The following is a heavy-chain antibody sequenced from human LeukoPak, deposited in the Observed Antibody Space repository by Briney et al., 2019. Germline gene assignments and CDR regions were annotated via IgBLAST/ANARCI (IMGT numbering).Heavy chain of an antibody. Sequence: RTCESLKISCQGSGYIFTSYWIGWVRQVPGKGLEWIGIIYPGDSDTSYSPSFQGQVTISADKSISTAYLQWSSLKASDTAMYYCARHESLYGGNSWVGYFDYWGQGTLVTVSS. CDR1: GYIFTSYW. CDR2: IYPGDSDT. CDR3: ARHESLYGGNSWVGYFDY. V-gene: IGHV5-51*01. D-gene: IGHD4-23*01. J-gene: IGHJ4*02.